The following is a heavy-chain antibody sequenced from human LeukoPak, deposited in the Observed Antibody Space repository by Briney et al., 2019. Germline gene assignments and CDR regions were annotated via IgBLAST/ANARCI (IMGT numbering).Heavy chain of an antibody. J-gene: IGHJ4*02. CDR2: ITNSGNSK. Sequence: GGSLRLSCAASEFTFSSYSMNWVRQAPGKGLEWVSYITNSGNSKSYADSVKGRFTISRDNTKNSLYLQMNGLRAEDTAVYYCARDFDRGDYWGQGTLVTVSS. CDR1: EFTFSSYS. D-gene: IGHD3-9*01. V-gene: IGHV3-48*01. CDR3: ARDFDRGDY.